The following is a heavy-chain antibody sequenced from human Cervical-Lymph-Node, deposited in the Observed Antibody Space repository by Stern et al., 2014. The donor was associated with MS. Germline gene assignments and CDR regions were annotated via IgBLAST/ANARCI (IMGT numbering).Heavy chain of an antibody. CDR3: AKDWEYDGDIGWYSDV. CDR1: GFAFSHYG. D-gene: IGHD4-17*01. Sequence: VHLVESGGGVVQPGRSLRVSCAASGFAFSHYGMNWVRQAPGKGLEWVAFISYDVSTKHYADSVKGRFTISRDNSNNMLFLQMNSLRTEDTAVYYCAKDWEYDGDIGWYSDVWGRGTLVTVSS. CDR2: ISYDVSTK. J-gene: IGHJ2*01. V-gene: IGHV3-30*18.